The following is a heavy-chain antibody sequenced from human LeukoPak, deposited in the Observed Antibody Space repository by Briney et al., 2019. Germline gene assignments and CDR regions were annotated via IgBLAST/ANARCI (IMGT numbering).Heavy chain of an antibody. D-gene: IGHD3-3*01. CDR2: IFSNDEK. Sequence: SGPTLVKPTETLTLTCTVSGFSLSNARMGVSWIRQPPGKALEWLAHIFSNDEKSYRTSLKSRLTISKDTSKSQVVLTMTNMDPVDTATYYCARIPLTEYDFWSGYYPYYYYGMDVWGQGTTVTVSS. V-gene: IGHV2-26*01. CDR1: GFSLSNARMG. CDR3: ARIPLTEYDFWSGYYPYYYYGMDV. J-gene: IGHJ6*02.